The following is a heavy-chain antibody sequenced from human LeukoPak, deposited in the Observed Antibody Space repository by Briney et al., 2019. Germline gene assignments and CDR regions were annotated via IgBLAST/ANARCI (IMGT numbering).Heavy chain of an antibody. J-gene: IGHJ6*03. Sequence: GGSLRLSCAASGFTFSSYSMNWVRQAPGKGLEWVSSISSSSSYVYYADSVKGRFTISRDNAKNSLYLQMNSLRAEDTAVYYCASGVVLWFGESPYMDVWGKGTTVTVSS. V-gene: IGHV3-21*01. CDR3: ASGVVLWFGESPYMDV. CDR1: GFTFSSYS. CDR2: ISSSSSYV. D-gene: IGHD3-10*01.